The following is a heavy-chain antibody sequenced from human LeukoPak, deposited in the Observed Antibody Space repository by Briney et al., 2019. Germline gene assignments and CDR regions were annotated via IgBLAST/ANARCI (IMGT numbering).Heavy chain of an antibody. D-gene: IGHD6-19*01. CDR3: AKAAQWLASGGGHYYYMDV. J-gene: IGHJ6*03. CDR2: ISWDGGNT. V-gene: IGHV3-43D*03. CDR1: GFTFDDYA. Sequence: GGSLRLSCAASGFTFDDYAMHWVRQAPGKGLEWVSLISWDGGNTYYADSVKGRFTISRDNSKNSLYLQMNSLRAEDTALYYCAKAAQWLASGGGHYYYMDVWGKGTTVTVSS.